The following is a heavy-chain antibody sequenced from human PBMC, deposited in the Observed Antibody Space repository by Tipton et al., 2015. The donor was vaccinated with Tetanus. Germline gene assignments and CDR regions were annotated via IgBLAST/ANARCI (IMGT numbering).Heavy chain of an antibody. J-gene: IGHJ6*02. CDR3: ARGSKGSTAWFPDHYGMDV. V-gene: IGHV4-34*01. D-gene: IGHD6-19*01. CDR1: GGSFSGYY. CDR2: INPSGST. Sequence: TLSLTCAVYGGSFSGYYWTWIRQPPVKGLEWIGEINPSGSTNYNPPLKSRVTISVDTSKNRVSLKLNSVTAADTAVYYCARGSKGSTAWFPDHYGMDVWGQGTTVTVSS.